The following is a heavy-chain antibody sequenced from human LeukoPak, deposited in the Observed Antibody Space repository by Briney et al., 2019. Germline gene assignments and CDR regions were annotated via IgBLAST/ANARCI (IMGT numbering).Heavy chain of an antibody. D-gene: IGHD6-19*01. CDR3: ASRGGWYFYYFDY. V-gene: IGHV4-4*07. Sequence: SETLSLTCTVSGDPISLYYWSWIRQSAGKGLEWIGRVHTSGTTYYNPSLKSRVTISIDTSKNQFSLMLSSVTAADTAVYYCASRGGWYFYYFDYWGQGTLVTVSS. J-gene: IGHJ4*02. CDR1: GDPISLYY. CDR2: VHTSGTT.